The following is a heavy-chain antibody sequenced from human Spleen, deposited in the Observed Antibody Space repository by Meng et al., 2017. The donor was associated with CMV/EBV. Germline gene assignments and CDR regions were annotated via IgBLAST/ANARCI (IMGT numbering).Heavy chain of an antibody. CDR3: AKRRVGSYWYFDV. J-gene: IGHJ2*01. CDR1: GFDFSSYA. CDR2: IYNGGIST. D-gene: IGHD3-10*01. Sequence: GGSLRLSCAASGFDFSSYAMSWVRQPPGKGLEWVSFIYNGGISTYYADSVKGRFTISRDDSKNTLYLQMNSLRADDTAVYYCAKRRVGSYWYFDVWGRGTLVTVSS. V-gene: IGHV3-23*03.